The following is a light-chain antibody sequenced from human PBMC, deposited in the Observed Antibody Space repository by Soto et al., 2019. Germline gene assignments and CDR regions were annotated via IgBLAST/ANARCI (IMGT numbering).Light chain of an antibody. J-gene: IGLJ3*02. CDR2: GVT. V-gene: IGLV2-14*01. CDR1: SSDIGSQNF. CDR3: CSYSSTYTWV. Sequence: QSALTQPASVSGSPGQSITISCTGTSSDIGSQNFVSWHQQRPGKAPKFIIYGVTNRPSGVSNRFSGSKSGNTASLTISGLQADDEADYYCCSYSSTYTWVFGGGTKLTVL.